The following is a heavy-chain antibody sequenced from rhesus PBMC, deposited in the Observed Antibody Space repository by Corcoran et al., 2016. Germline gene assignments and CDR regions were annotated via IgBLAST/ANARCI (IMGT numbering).Heavy chain of an antibody. D-gene: IGHD3-34*01. V-gene: IGHV3-116*02. CDR1: GFSFSDYL. J-gene: IGHJ6*01. CDR2: NRHKANGGTV. Sequence: EVRLVESGGGLVQSGGSRRLSCEASGFSFSDYLMNWVRQAPGKGPEWVGCNRHKANGGTVEYAASVKGRFSISRDDSKSIVSLQMNSLKTEDTAVYYCATGVHIRDGLDSWGQGVVVTIS. CDR3: ATGVHIRDGLDS.